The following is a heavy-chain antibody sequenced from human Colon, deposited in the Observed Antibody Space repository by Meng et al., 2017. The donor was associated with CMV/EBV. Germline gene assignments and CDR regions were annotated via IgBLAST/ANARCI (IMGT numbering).Heavy chain of an antibody. CDR3: VRDDNWYGMDV. CDR1: GGTFSSFA. J-gene: IGHJ6*02. CDR2: IITIHDTT. D-gene: IGHD1-14*01. V-gene: IGHV1-69*05. Sequence: SAKVSCKTIGGTFSSFAITWVRQPPGQGLEWMGGIITIHDTTNHAQKFLGRVTVTTDESTSTVYTELSRLTSDDTAVYYCVRDDNWYGMDVWGQGTTVTVSS.